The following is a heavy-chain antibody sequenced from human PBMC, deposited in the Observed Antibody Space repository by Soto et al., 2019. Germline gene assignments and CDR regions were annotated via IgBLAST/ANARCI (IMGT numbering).Heavy chain of an antibody. CDR1: GFTFSSYA. V-gene: IGHV3-23*01. J-gene: IGHJ4*02. Sequence: LRLSCAASGFTFSSYAMSWVRQAPGKGLEWVSAISGSGGSTYYADAVKGRFTISRDNSKNTPYLQMNSLRAENTAAYYCAKATCYDCLLPYFDYWGQGTLFTVSS. D-gene: IGHD3-16*01. CDR3: AKATCYDCLLPYFDY. CDR2: ISGSGGST.